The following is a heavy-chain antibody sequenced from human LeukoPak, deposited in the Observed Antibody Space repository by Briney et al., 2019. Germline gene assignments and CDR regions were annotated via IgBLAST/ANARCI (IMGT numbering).Heavy chain of an antibody. CDR2: INAGNGNT. V-gene: IGHV1-3*01. D-gene: IGHD3-22*01. J-gene: IGHJ4*02. Sequence: ASVKVSCKASGYTFTSYAMHWVRQAPGQRLEWMGWINAGNGNTKYSQKFQGRVTITRDTSASTAYMELSSLRSEDTAVYYCVYGFTDGSGYYPLGYWGQGTLVTVSS. CDR3: VYGFTDGSGYYPLGY. CDR1: GYTFTSYA.